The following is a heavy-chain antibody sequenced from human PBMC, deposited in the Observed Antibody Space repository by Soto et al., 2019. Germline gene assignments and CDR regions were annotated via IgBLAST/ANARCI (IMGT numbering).Heavy chain of an antibody. V-gene: IGHV4-39*01. J-gene: IGHJ6*02. CDR1: GGSISSSSYY. Sequence: PSETLSLTCTVSGGSISSSSYYWGWIRQPPGKGLEWIGSIYYSGSTYYNPSLKSRVTISVDTSKNQFSLKLSSVTAADTAVYYCARQPKYGGNSNYYYGMDVWGQGTTVTSP. CDR3: ARQPKYGGNSNYYYGMDV. CDR2: IYYSGST. D-gene: IGHD2-21*02.